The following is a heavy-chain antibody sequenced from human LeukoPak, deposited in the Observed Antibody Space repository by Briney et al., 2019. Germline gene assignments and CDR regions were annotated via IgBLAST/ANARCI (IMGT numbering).Heavy chain of an antibody. J-gene: IGHJ4*02. Sequence: QPGGSLRLSCAASGFTFSNYGMHWVRQAPGKGLEWVAFIRYDGTNKYYADSVKGRFTISRDNSKNTLYLQMNSLGTEDTAVYYCVRDVLRGGQGTLVTVSS. CDR3: VRDVLR. V-gene: IGHV3-30*02. CDR2: IRYDGTNK. CDR1: GFTFSNYG.